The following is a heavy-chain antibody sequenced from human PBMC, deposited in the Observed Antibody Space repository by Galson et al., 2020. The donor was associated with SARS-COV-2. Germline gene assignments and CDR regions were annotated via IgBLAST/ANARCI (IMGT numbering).Heavy chain of an antibody. Sequence: ASVKVPCKASGYTFTNYYMHWVRQAPGRGLEWMGIINPSGGTKAYAQKFQGRVTMTRDTSTSTVYMELSSLRSEDTAVYYCAREYYYDSSEDYYGIDVWGQGTTVTVSS. CDR2: INPSGGTK. J-gene: IGHJ6*02. V-gene: IGHV1-46*03. CDR1: GYTFTNYY. CDR3: AREYYYDSSEDYYGIDV. D-gene: IGHD3-22*01.